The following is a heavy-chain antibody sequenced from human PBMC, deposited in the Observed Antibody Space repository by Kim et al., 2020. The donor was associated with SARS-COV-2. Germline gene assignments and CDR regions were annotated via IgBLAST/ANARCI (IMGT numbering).Heavy chain of an antibody. Sequence: GGSLRLSCATSGFIFSDYVIHWVRQAPGKGLQWVAVISFDGQNKYYSDLVKGRFTVSRDNSKSTLFLQMDSLRPEDAAVYYCAKVSRPYVIGEGYAFDVWGHGTMVIVSS. V-gene: IGHV3-30*18. J-gene: IGHJ3*01. CDR2: ISFDGQNK. CDR1: GFIFSDYV. D-gene: IGHD7-27*01. CDR3: AKVSRPYVIGEGYAFDV.